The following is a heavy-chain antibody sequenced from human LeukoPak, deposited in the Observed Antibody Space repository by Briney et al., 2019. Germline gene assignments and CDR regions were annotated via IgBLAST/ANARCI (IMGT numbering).Heavy chain of an antibody. CDR1: GFSVNNLY. CDR3: ARDGEYSYGYGFDY. D-gene: IGHD5-18*01. CDR2: IYSGDRT. J-gene: IGHJ4*02. Sequence: GSLRLSCAASGFSVNNLYMGWVRQAPGKGLEWVSVIYSGDRTYYADSVKGRFTISRDTSKNTVYLQMNSLRPEETAVYYCARDGEYSYGYGFDYWGQGTLVTVSS. V-gene: IGHV3-66*01.